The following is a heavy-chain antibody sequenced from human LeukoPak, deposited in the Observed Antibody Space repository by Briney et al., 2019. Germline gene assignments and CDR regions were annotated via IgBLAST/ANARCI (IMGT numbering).Heavy chain of an antibody. Sequence: SETLSLTCAVSGGPISSGGYSWSWIRQPPGKGLEWIGYIYHSGSTYYNPSLKSRVTISVDRSKNQFSLKLSSVTAADTAVYYCARASVDYGDYDYWGQGTLVTVSS. CDR3: ARASVDYGDYDY. CDR1: GGPISSGGYS. CDR2: IYHSGST. J-gene: IGHJ4*02. V-gene: IGHV4-30-2*01. D-gene: IGHD4-17*01.